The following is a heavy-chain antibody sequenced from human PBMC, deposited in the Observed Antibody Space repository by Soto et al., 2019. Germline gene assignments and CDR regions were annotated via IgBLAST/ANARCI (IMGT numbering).Heavy chain of an antibody. D-gene: IGHD5-18*01. Sequence: QVQLVQSGAEVKKPGASVKVSCKASGYTFTSYGISWVRQAPGQGLEWMGWISAYNGNTNYAQKLQGRVTMTTDTSTSTAYMGLRSLRSDDTAVYYCAGDSAAMVYGDWFDPWGQGTLVTVSS. J-gene: IGHJ5*02. CDR3: AGDSAAMVYGDWFDP. CDR2: ISAYNGNT. CDR1: GYTFTSYG. V-gene: IGHV1-18*01.